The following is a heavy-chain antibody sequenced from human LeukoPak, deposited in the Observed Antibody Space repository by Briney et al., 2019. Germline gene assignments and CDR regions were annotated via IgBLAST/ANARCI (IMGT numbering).Heavy chain of an antibody. CDR3: ARDPGIAAAGTVGYFDS. Sequence: GGSLRLSCVASGFSFSSYWMSWVRQTPGKGLEWVANIKQEGSARYYVDSVTGRFTISRDNAMNPLYLQMNSLRVEDTAVYYCARDPGIAAAGTVGYFDSWGQGILVTVSS. V-gene: IGHV3-7*01. J-gene: IGHJ4*02. D-gene: IGHD6-13*01. CDR1: GFSFSSYW. CDR2: IKQEGSAR.